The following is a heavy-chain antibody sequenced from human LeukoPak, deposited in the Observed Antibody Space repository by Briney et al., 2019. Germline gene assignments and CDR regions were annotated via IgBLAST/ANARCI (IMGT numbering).Heavy chain of an antibody. Sequence: PSETLSLTRTVSGASITSYYWHWIRQPPGRGLEWIGYIFYSGYTGYNPSLKSRVTMSLDTSKSQFSLKLSSVTAADTAVYYCASSGYSYGSFDHWGQGILVTVSS. CDR1: GASITSYY. J-gene: IGHJ4*02. CDR3: ASSGYSYGSFDH. V-gene: IGHV4-59*01. CDR2: IFYSGYT. D-gene: IGHD5-18*01.